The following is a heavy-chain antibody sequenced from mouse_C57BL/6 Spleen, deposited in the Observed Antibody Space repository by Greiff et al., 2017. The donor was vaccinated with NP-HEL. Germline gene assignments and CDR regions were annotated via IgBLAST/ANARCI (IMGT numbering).Heavy chain of an antibody. D-gene: IGHD2-5*01. J-gene: IGHJ3*01. CDR1: GFSLTSYG. Sequence: QVHVKQSGPGLVQPSQSLSITCTVSGFSLTSYGVHWVRQSPGKGLEWLGVIWSGGSTDYNAAFISRLSISKDNSKSQVFFKMNSLQADDTAIYYCARKEGYSNYAWFAYWGQGTLVTVSA. CDR3: ARKEGYSNYAWFAY. CDR2: IWSGGST. V-gene: IGHV2-2*01.